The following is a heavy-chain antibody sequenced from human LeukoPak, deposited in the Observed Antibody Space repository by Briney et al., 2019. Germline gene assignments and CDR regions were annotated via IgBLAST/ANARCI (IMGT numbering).Heavy chain of an antibody. Sequence: GESLKISCKGSGYSFTSYWIGWVRQMPGKGLEWMGIIYPGDSDTRYSPSFQGQVTISADKSISTAYLQWSSLKASDTAMYYCARHLSPSWQPRGNWFDPWGQGTLVTVSS. CDR2: IYPGDSDT. V-gene: IGHV5-51*01. D-gene: IGHD3-10*01. CDR3: ARHLSPSWQPRGNWFDP. J-gene: IGHJ5*02. CDR1: GYSFTSYW.